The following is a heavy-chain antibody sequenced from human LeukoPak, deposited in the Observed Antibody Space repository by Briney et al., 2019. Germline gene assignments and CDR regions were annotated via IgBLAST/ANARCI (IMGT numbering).Heavy chain of an antibody. CDR1: GYTFTSYG. CDR2: ISAYNGNT. D-gene: IGHD5-24*01. Sequence: ASVKVSCKASGYTFTSYGISWVRQAPGQGLEWMGWISAYNGNTNYAQKLQGRVTMTTDTSTSTAYMDLRSLRSDDTAVYYCARGRATDREQNWFDPWGQGTLVTVSS. CDR3: ARGRATDREQNWFDP. J-gene: IGHJ5*02. V-gene: IGHV1-18*01.